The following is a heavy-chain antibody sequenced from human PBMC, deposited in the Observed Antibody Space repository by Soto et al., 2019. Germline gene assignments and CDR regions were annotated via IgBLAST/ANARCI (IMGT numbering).Heavy chain of an antibody. Sequence: QVQLHESGPGLVKPSEALSLTCTISGGSISSYYWGWIRRTPGKELVWIGDVYFSGRTNYNNSLKSRVLISIDTSRNQFSLKLNSVTAADTAVYYCTRDLAIGHRDYRGSNVWGQGTTVTVSS. V-gene: IGHV4-59*01. CDR3: TRDLAIGHRDYRGSNV. J-gene: IGHJ6*02. D-gene: IGHD3-10*01. CDR1: GGSISSYY. CDR2: VYFSGRT.